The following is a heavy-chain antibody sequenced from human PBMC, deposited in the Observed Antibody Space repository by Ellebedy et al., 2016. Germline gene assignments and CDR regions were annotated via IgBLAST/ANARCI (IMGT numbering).Heavy chain of an antibody. CDR2: IYYSGST. Sequence: SFTNYDMSWVRQAPGKGLEWIGYIYYSGSTKYNPSLNSRATILVNKSKNQFSLRLNSVTAADTAVYYCARRDAYNYAGLDYWGQGTLVTVSS. CDR1: SFTNYD. J-gene: IGHJ4*02. D-gene: IGHD5-24*01. CDR3: ARRDAYNYAGLDY. V-gene: IGHV4-61*05.